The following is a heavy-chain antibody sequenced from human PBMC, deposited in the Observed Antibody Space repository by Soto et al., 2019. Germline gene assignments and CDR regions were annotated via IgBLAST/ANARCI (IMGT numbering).Heavy chain of an antibody. D-gene: IGHD3-22*01. Sequence: PGGSLRLSCAAPGFTFSSYGMHWVRQAPGKGLEWVAVISYDGSNKYYADSVKGRFTISRDNSKNTLYLQMNSLRAEDTAVYYRAKDTYYDIEEGASSWFDYWGQGTLVTVPQ. J-gene: IGHJ4*02. CDR1: GFTFSSYG. CDR2: ISYDGSNK. V-gene: IGHV3-30*18. CDR3: AKDTYYDIEEGASSWFDY.